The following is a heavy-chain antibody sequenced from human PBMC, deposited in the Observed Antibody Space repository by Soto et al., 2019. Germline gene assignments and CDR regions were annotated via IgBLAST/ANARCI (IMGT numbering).Heavy chain of an antibody. Sequence: SETLSLTCTFSGFSISSGGYCWSWIRQHPGKGLEWIGFIYYSGSTKYKPSLKSRVTISVDTSKNQFSLKVSSATAADTAVYYCARHSNRNYGLYYFDYWGLGALVTVSS. D-gene: IGHD4-4*01. J-gene: IGHJ4*02. CDR3: ARHSNRNYGLYYFDY. CDR1: GFSISSGGYC. CDR2: IYYSGST. V-gene: IGHV4-61*08.